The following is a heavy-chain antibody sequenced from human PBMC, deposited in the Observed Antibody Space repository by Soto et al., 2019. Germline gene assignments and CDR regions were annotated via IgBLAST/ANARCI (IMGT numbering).Heavy chain of an antibody. CDR3: AREYSSSWDNWCDP. V-gene: IGHV1-69*08. Sequence: QVQLVQSGAEVKKPGSSVKVSCKASGGTFSSYTISWVRQAPGQGLEWMGRIIPILGIANYAQKFQGRVTITADKSTSTAYMELSSLRSEDTAVYYCAREYSSSWDNWCDPWGQGTLVTVSS. CDR1: GGTFSSYT. J-gene: IGHJ5*02. CDR2: IIPILGIA. D-gene: IGHD6-13*01.